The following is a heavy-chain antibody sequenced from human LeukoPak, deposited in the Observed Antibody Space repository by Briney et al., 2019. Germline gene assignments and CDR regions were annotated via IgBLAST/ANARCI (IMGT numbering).Heavy chain of an antibody. CDR2: IYPGDSDT. CDR3: ARRVPGKTRLGKDV. D-gene: IGHD3-10*01. CDR1: GYIFTGFW. J-gene: IGHJ6*02. V-gene: IGHV5-51*01. Sequence: GESLKISCKGSGYIFTGFWIGWVRQMPGKGLEWMGIIYPGDSDTRYSPSFQGQVTMSVDKSISTAYLQWSSLKASDTAIYFCARRVPGKTRLGKDVWGQGTSVTVSS.